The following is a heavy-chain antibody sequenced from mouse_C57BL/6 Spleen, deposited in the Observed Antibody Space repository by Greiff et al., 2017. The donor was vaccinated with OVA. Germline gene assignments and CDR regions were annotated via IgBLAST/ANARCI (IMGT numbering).Heavy chain of an antibody. CDR1: GYTFTDYE. Sequence: VHLVESGAELVRPGASVTLSCKASGYTFTDYEMHWVKQTPVHGLEWIGAIDPETGGTAYNQKFKGKAILTADKSSSTAYMELRSLTSEDSAVYYCTREGLNWGQGTTLTVSS. D-gene: IGHD1-3*01. V-gene: IGHV1-15*01. CDR2: IDPETGGT. CDR3: TREGLN. J-gene: IGHJ2*01.